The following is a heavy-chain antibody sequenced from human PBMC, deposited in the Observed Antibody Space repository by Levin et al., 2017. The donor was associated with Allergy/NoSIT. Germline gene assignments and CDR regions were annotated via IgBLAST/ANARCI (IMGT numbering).Heavy chain of an antibody. CDR2: IKNKGDGGTT. CDR3: TTDPRH. CDR1: GFSFNDAR. J-gene: IGHJ4*02. V-gene: IGHV3-15*01. Sequence: GGSLRLSCTASGFSFNDARMSWVRQAPGKGLEWLGRIKNKGDGGTTDFAAPVKGRFTISRDDSKRKLYLQMNSLKTEDTAVYYCTTDPRHWGQGTLVTVSS.